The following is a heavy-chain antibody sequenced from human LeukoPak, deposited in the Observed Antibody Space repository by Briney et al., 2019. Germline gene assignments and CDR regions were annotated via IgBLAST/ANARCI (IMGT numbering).Heavy chain of an antibody. CDR2: IRYDGSNK. CDR1: GFTFSSYG. V-gene: IGHV3-30*02. Sequence: PGGSLRLSCSASGFTFSSYGMHWVRQAPGKGLEWVAFIRYDGSNKNYADSLKGRFTISRDNAKNSLYLQMNSLRAEDTAVYYCARGHGSGSYYPPSNWFDPWGQGTLVTVSS. CDR3: ARGHGSGSYYPPSNWFDP. D-gene: IGHD3-10*01. J-gene: IGHJ5*02.